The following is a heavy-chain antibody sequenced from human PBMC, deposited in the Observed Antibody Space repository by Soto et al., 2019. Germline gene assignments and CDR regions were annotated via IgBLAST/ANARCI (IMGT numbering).Heavy chain of an antibody. CDR2: IYYSGST. Sequence: SETLSLTCTVSGGSISSYYWSWIRQPPGKGLEWIGYIYYSGSTNYNPSLKSRVTISVDTSKNQFSLKLSSVTAADTAVYYCARHDTAMVDYWGQGTLVTVSS. CDR3: ARHDTAMVDY. V-gene: IGHV4-59*08. CDR1: GGSISSYY. J-gene: IGHJ4*02. D-gene: IGHD5-18*01.